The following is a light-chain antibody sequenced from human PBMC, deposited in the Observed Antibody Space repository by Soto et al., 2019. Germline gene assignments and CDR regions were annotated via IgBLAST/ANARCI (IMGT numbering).Light chain of an antibody. Sequence: DIVKTQSPLSLPVTPGEPASISCRSSQSLLHSNGYNYLDWYLQKPGQSPQLLIYLGSNRASGVPDRFSGSGSGTDFTLKISRVEAVDVGVYYCMQALQTPLTFGGGTKVEIK. V-gene: IGKV2-28*01. J-gene: IGKJ4*01. CDR3: MQALQTPLT. CDR2: LGS. CDR1: QSLLHSNGYNY.